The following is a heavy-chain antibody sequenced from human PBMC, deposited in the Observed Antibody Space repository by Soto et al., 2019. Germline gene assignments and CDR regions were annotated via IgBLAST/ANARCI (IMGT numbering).Heavy chain of an antibody. CDR2: INPKSGGT. V-gene: IGHV1-2*02. CDR1: GYTFTGYF. CDR3: AREPMACSVFGY. D-gene: IGHD3-10*01. Sequence: QVQLVQSGAEVKNPGASVKVSCKASGYTFTGYFIHWVRQAPGQGLEWMGWINPKSGGTKYAQKFQGRVTMTRDTSISTAYMELSRLRSDDTAVYYCAREPMACSVFGYWGQGTLVTVSS. J-gene: IGHJ4*02.